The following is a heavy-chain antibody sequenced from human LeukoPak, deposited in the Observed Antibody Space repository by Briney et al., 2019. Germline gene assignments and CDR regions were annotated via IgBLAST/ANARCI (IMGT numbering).Heavy chain of an antibody. D-gene: IGHD3-10*01. CDR2: ISNTSSSSYI. J-gene: IGHJ6*03. CDR1: GFTFSRYA. Sequence: GGSLRLSCAASGFTFSRYAMNWVRQAPGKGLEWVSSISNTSSSSYIHYADSMKGRFTISRDNAKSSLYLQMNSLRAEDTAVYYCARVMAGYSYMDVWGKGTTVTVSS. CDR3: ARVMAGYSYMDV. V-gene: IGHV3-21*01.